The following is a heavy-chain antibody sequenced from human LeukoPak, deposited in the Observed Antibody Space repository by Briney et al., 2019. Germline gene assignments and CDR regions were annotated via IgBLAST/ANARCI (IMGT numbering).Heavy chain of an antibody. CDR3: ARDADVLRFLEWSTNDYFDY. Sequence: SETLSLTCTVSGGSMRNYYWSWIRQPPGKGLEWMGYIYYSGSTNYNPSLKSRVTMSVDTSKNQFSLKLSSVTAADTAVYYCARDADVLRFLEWSTNDYFDYWGQGTLVTVSS. CDR2: IYYSGST. D-gene: IGHD3-3*01. V-gene: IGHV4-59*12. CDR1: GGSMRNYY. J-gene: IGHJ4*02.